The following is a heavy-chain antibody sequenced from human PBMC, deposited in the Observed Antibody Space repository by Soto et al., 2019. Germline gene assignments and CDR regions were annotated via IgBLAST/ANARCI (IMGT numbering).Heavy chain of an antibody. CDR3: ARPVVGYYSYFDY. V-gene: IGHV5-51*01. Sequence: RGSLKISCKGSGYSFTSYWIGWVRQMPGKGLEWMGIIYPGDSDTRYSPSFQGQVTISADKSISTAYLQWSSLKASDTAMYYCARPVVGYYSYFDYWGQGTLVTVSS. CDR2: IYPGDSDT. J-gene: IGHJ4*02. CDR1: GYSFTSYW. D-gene: IGHD3-22*01.